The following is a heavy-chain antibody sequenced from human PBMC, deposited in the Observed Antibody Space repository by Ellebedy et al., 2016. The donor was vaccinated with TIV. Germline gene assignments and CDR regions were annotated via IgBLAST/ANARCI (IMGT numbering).Heavy chain of an antibody. CDR1: GYIFISYD. V-gene: IGHV1-8*01. D-gene: IGHD5-18*01. J-gene: IGHJ6*03. Sequence: ASVKVSXXASGYIFISYDIHWVRQAPGQGLEWMGWVNPNSGYTGYAQMFQGRVTMTRNTSINTAYMELPSLRSDDTAVYYCGTPMVGDFSYYYMDVWGKGTTVTVSS. CDR2: VNPNSGYT. CDR3: GTPMVGDFSYYYMDV.